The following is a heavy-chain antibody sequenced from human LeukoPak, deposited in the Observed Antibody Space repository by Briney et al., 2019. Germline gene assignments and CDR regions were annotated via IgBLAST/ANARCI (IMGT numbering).Heavy chain of an antibody. CDR1: GFTVSSNY. V-gene: IGHV3-53*04. CDR2: ICSGGST. CDR3: ARVWSSTGYFLGYYFDY. D-gene: IGHD3-22*01. Sequence: GGSLRLSCAASGFTVSSNYMSWVRQAPGKGLEWVSVICSGGSTYYADTVKGRFTISRHNSTNTVYIQMNSLRAEDTAVYYCARVWSSTGYFLGYYFDYWGQGTLVTVSS. J-gene: IGHJ4*02.